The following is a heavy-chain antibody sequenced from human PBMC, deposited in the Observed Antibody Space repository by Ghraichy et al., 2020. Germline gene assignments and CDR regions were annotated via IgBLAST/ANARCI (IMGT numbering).Heavy chain of an antibody. CDR1: GGAVSSRNW. D-gene: IGHD1-1*01. Sequence: SETLSLTCGVSGGAVSSRNWWSWVRQSPGKGLEWIGEIYQSGSTNSNPSLKSRVTISMDKLKNQFSLRLNSVTAADTAVYYCARHITGFDAFDIWGQGTMVTVSS. J-gene: IGHJ3*02. V-gene: IGHV4/OR15-8*02. CDR2: IYQSGST. CDR3: ARHITGFDAFDI.